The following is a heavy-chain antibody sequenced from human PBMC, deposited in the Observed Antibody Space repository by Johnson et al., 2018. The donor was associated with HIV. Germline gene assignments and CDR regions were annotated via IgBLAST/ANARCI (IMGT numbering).Heavy chain of an antibody. V-gene: IGHV3-53*01. D-gene: IGHD5-12*01. J-gene: IGHJ3*02. Sequence: VQLVESGGGLIQPGGSLRLSCVASGFTVSYNYMNWVRQAPGKGLEWVSVIYSGGNTFYADSVKGRFTISRDNSKNTLYLQMNSLRAEETAVYYCAINSGYDSPGVFNIWGKGTMVTFSS. CDR3: AINSGYDSPGVFNI. CDR1: GFTVSYNY. CDR2: IYSGGNT.